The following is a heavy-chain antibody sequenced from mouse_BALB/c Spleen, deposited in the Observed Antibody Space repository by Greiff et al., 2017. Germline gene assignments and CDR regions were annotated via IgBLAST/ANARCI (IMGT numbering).Heavy chain of an antibody. D-gene: IGHD1-1*01. CDR2: ISSGGSYT. J-gene: IGHJ3*01. CDR3: ASTYGSSFFAY. CDR1: GFTFSSYA. Sequence: EVKLQESGGGLVKPGGSLKLSCAASGFTFSSYAMSWVRQTPEKRLEWVATISSGGSYTYYPDSVKGRFTISRDNAKNTLYLQMSSLRSEDTAMYYCASTYGSSFFAYWGQGTLVTVSA. V-gene: IGHV5-9-3*01.